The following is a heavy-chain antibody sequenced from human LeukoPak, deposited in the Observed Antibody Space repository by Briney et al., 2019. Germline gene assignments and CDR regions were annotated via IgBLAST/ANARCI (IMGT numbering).Heavy chain of an antibody. CDR2: MNPNSGNT. D-gene: IGHD3-22*01. Sequence: ASVKVSCKASGYTFNSYDINWVRQATGQGLEWMGWMNPNSGNTGYAQKFQGRVTITRNTSINTAYMELSSLRSEDTAVYYCARKFGYYESSGYWYNCFDPWGQGTLVTVSS. CDR1: GYTFNSYD. CDR3: ARKFGYYESSGYWYNCFDP. J-gene: IGHJ5*02. V-gene: IGHV1-8*01.